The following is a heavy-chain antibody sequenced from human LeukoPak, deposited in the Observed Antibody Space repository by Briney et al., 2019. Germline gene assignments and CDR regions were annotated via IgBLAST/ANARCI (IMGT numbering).Heavy chain of an antibody. D-gene: IGHD4-17*01. CDR1: GGSISSGGYS. CDR3: ARAYGDYHPSDDAFDI. Sequence: TLSLTCAVSGGSISSGGYSWSWIRQPPGKGLEWIGYIYHSGSTYYNPSLKSRVTTSVDRSKNQFSLKLSSVTAADTAVYYCARAYGDYHPSDDAFDIWGQGTMVTVSS. J-gene: IGHJ3*02. V-gene: IGHV4-30-2*01. CDR2: IYHSGST.